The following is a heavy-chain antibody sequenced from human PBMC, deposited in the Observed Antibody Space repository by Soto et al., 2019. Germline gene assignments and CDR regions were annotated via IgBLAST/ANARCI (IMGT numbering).Heavy chain of an antibody. CDR2: IIPILGIA. CDR3: ARAPGGITIFGVALEI. V-gene: IGHV1-69*02. D-gene: IGHD3-3*01. J-gene: IGHJ3*02. Sequence: ASVKVSCKASGGTFSSYTISWVRQAPGQGLEWMGRIIPILGIANYAQKFQGRVTITADKSTSTAYMELSSLRSEDTAVYYCARAPGGITIFGVALEIWGQGTMVTVS. CDR1: GGTFSSYT.